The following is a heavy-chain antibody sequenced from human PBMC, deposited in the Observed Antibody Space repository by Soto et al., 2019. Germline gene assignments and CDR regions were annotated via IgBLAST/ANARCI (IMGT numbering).Heavy chain of an antibody. CDR3: ARDGDGYSFDL. CDR2: ISSSGSTV. D-gene: IGHD2-21*02. CDR1: GFTFSIYE. Sequence: GGSLRLSRATSGFTFSIYEMNWVRQAPGKGLEWISYISSSGSTVYYADSVQGRFTISRDNTKNSVSLQMKSLRAEDTGTYYCARDGDGYSFDLWGQGTQVTVSS. J-gene: IGHJ4*02. V-gene: IGHV3-48*03.